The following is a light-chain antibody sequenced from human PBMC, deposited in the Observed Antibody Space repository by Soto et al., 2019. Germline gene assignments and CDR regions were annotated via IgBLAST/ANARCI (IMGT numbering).Light chain of an antibody. CDR2: DSS. CDR3: QKYYNWPPLT. CDR1: QSGHND. Sequence: EIVMTHSPATLSVSPGEGATLACRASQSGHNDLAWYQQKPGQAPRILIYDSSTMDTGIPARFSVSGSGTEFTINISSLQSEDFAVYYCQKYYNWPPLTFGGGTKVEI. J-gene: IGKJ4*01. V-gene: IGKV3-15*01.